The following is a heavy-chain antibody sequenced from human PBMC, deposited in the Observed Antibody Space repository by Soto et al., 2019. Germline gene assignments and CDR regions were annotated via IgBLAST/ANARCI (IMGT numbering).Heavy chain of an antibody. CDR3: VRDLDRSGNYYTEY. CDR2: ISVYKGNT. J-gene: IGHJ4*02. V-gene: IGHV1-18*01. D-gene: IGHD3-10*01. Sequence: ASVKVSCKASGYNFINYGISWVRQAPGQGLEWMGWISVYKGNTNYAQKLQGRVTMTTDTSTSTAYMELRSLRSDDTAVYYCVRDLDRSGNYYTEYWGLGTLVTVSS. CDR1: GYNFINYG.